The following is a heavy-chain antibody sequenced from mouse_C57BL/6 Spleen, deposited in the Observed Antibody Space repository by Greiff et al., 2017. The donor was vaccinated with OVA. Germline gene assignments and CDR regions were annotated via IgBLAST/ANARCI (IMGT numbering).Heavy chain of an antibody. J-gene: IGHJ4*01. CDR2: ISSGSSTI. CDR1: GFTFSDYG. Sequence: EVKLMESGGGLVKPGGSLKLSCAASGFTFSDYGMHWVRQAPEKGLEWVAYISSGSSTIYYADTVKGRFTISRDNAKNTLFLQMTSLRSEDTAMYYCARDYYGSSYGAAMDYWGQGTSVTVSS. D-gene: IGHD1-1*01. CDR3: ARDYYGSSYGAAMDY. V-gene: IGHV5-17*01.